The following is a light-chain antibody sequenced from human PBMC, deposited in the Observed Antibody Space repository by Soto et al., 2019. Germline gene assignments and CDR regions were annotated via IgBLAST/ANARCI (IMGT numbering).Light chain of an antibody. CDR1: QSIDNNY. J-gene: IGKJ1*01. V-gene: IGKV3-20*01. CDR2: GAS. Sequence: EIVLTHSPGTLSLSPGERATLSCRASQSIDNNYLAWYQQKPGQAPRLVIYGASTRATDIPARFSGSVSGTEFTLTISSLESEDFAMYFCQQYGDRPRTFGQGTKVDIK. CDR3: QQYGDRPRT.